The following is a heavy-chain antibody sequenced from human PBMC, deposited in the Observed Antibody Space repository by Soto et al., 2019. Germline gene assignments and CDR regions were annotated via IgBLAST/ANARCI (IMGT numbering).Heavy chain of an antibody. V-gene: IGHV3-33*01. CDR2: RWYDGSNK. Sequence: QVQLVESGGGVVQPGRSLRLSCAASGFTFSSYGMHWVRQAPGKGLEWVAVRWYDGSNKYYADSVKGRFTISRDNSKNTLYLQMNSMRAEDTAVYYCARDSADIVVVPADPHYYYYGMDVWGQGTTVTVSS. D-gene: IGHD2-2*01. CDR1: GFTFSSYG. CDR3: ARDSADIVVVPADPHYYYYGMDV. J-gene: IGHJ6*02.